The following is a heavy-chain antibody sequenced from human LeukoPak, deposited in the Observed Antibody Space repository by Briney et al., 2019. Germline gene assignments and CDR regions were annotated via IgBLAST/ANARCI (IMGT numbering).Heavy chain of an antibody. Sequence: PSETLSLTSAVYGGSFSGYYWSWIHQPPGRGLEWIGEINHSGSTNYNPSLKSRVTISVDTSKNQFSLKLSSVTAADTAVYYCARTEQLFYCYGMDVWGQGTTVTVSS. V-gene: IGHV4-34*01. CDR1: GGSFSGYY. CDR3: ARTEQLFYCYGMDV. D-gene: IGHD6-13*01. J-gene: IGHJ6*02. CDR2: INHSGST.